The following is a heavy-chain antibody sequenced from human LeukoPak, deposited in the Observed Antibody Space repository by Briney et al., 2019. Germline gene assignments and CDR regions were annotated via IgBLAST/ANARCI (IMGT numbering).Heavy chain of an antibody. CDR1: GFTFSRYW. D-gene: IGHD2-8*01. CDR2: INSDGSST. CDR3: AGSNGGFNWFDP. Sequence: GGSLRLSCAASGFTFSRYWMHWVRQAPGKGLVWVSRINSDGSSTNYADSVKGRFTISRDNAKNTLYLQMNSLRVEDTAVYYCAGSNGGFNWFDPWGQGTLVTVSS. J-gene: IGHJ5*02. V-gene: IGHV3-74*01.